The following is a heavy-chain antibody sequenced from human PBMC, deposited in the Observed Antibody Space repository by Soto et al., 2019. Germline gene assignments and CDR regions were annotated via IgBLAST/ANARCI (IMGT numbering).Heavy chain of an antibody. CDR1: GGTFSSYT. CDR3: ARGGDIVVVPVDYYYYMDV. Sequence: QVQLVQSGAEVKKPGSSVKVSCKASGGTFSSYTISWVRQAPGQGLEWMGRIIPILGIANYAQKFQGRVTITADKSTSTAYMELSSLRSEDTAVYYCARGGDIVVVPVDYYYYMDVWGKGTTVTVSS. V-gene: IGHV1-69*02. CDR2: IIPILGIA. J-gene: IGHJ6*03. D-gene: IGHD2-2*01.